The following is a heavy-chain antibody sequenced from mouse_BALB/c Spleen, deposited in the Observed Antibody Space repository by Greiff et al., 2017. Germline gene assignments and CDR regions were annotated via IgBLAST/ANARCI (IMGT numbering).Heavy chain of an antibody. D-gene: IGHD2-4*01. CDR2: INPGSGGT. J-gene: IGHJ3*01. V-gene: IGHV1-54*01. CDR3: ARGGYDYDWFAY. Sequence: VKLMESGAELVRPGTSVKVSCKASGYAFTNYLIEWVKQRPGQGLEWIGVINPGSGGTNYNEKFKGKATLTADKSSSTAYMQLSSLTSDDSAVYFCARGGYDYDWFAYWGQGTLVTVSA. CDR1: GYAFTNYL.